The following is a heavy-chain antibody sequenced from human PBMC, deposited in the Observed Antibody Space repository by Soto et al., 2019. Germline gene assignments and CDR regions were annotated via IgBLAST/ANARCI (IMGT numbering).Heavy chain of an antibody. Sequence: SETLSLTCTVSGYSISSGYYWGWIRQPPGKGLEWIGSIYHTASTYYNPSLRSRVFISVDSSKNQFSLKLSSVTAADTAVYYCVDDTSGYYYGVFESWGQGTLVTVSS. D-gene: IGHD3-22*01. V-gene: IGHV4-38-2*02. CDR3: VDDTSGYYYGVFES. CDR2: IYHTAST. CDR1: GYSISSGYY. J-gene: IGHJ4*02.